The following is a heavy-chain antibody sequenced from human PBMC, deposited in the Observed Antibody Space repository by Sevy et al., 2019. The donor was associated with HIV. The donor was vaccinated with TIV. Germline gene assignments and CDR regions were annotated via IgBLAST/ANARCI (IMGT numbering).Heavy chain of an antibody. CDR2: VSFDGGNK. D-gene: IGHD6-19*01. V-gene: IGHV3-30*04. J-gene: IGHJ4*02. CDR1: GFSFRDYA. CDR3: ARGPYSSGLRFDY. Sequence: GGSLRLSCVASGFSFRDYAVHWVRQGPGKGLEWVAVVSFDGGNKYYPDSVKGRFTVSRDNSKNTLFLQMDSLRGEDTAVYYCARGPYSSGLRFDYWGQGTLVTVSS.